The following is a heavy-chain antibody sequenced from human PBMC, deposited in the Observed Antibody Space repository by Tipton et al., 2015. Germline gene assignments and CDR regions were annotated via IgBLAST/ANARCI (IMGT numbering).Heavy chain of an antibody. Sequence: TLSLTCTVSGGSISNYYWSWIRQPAGKGLEWIGRIYTSGRTNYSPSLKNRVTMSLDTSKTQFSLRLSSVTAADTAVYYCARMDILGNWFDPWGQGTLVTVSS. CDR3: ARMDILGNWFDP. J-gene: IGHJ5*02. CDR2: IYTSGRT. V-gene: IGHV4-4*07. CDR1: GGSISNYY. D-gene: IGHD2-2*03.